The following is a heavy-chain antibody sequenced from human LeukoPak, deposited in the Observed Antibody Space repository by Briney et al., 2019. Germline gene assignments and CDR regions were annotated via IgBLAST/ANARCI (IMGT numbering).Heavy chain of an antibody. Sequence: GRSLRLSCAASGFTFSTYGMHWVRQAPGKGLEWVAVISYDGSNKYYADSVKGRFTIPRDNPKNTLYLQMNSLRAEDTAVYYCAREGYYYGSGNNWFDPWGQGTLVTVSS. V-gene: IGHV3-30*03. CDR2: ISYDGSNK. J-gene: IGHJ5*02. CDR1: GFTFSTYG. CDR3: AREGYYYGSGNNWFDP. D-gene: IGHD3-10*01.